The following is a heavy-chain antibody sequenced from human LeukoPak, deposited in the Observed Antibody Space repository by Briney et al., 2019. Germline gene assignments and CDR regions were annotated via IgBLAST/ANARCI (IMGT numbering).Heavy chain of an antibody. CDR3: ARVLHCSSTSCYVRRAWFDP. CDR1: GYTFTGYY. J-gene: IGHJ5*02. D-gene: IGHD2-2*01. Sequence: ASVKVSCKASGYTFTGYYMHWVRQAPGQGLEWMGWINPNSDGTNYAQKFQGRVTMTRDTSISTAYMELSRLRSDDTAVYYCARVLHCSSTSCYVRRAWFDPWGQGTLVTVSS. V-gene: IGHV1-2*02. CDR2: INPNSDGT.